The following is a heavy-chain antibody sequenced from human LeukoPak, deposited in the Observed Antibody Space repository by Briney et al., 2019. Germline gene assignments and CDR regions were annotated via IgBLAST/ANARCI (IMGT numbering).Heavy chain of an antibody. Sequence: SETLSLTCTVSGGSISSSSYYWSWIRQPAGKGLEWIGRIYTSGSTNYNPSLKSRVTISVDTSKNQFSLKLSSVTAADTAVYYCARDRDLLNYYDSSGYHAVWGQGTLVTVSS. V-gene: IGHV4-61*02. D-gene: IGHD3-22*01. CDR2: IYTSGST. CDR1: GGSISSSSYY. CDR3: ARDRDLLNYYDSSGYHAV. J-gene: IGHJ4*02.